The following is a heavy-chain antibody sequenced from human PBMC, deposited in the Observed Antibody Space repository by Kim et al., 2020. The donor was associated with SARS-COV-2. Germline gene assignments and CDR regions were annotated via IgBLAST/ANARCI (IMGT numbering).Heavy chain of an antibody. CDR1: GFTFSSYA. V-gene: IGHV3-30*04. CDR2: ISYDGSNK. Sequence: GGSLRLSCAASGFTFSSYAMHWVRQAPGKGLEWVSVISYDGSNKYYVDSVKGRFTISRDNSKNTLYLQMNSLRAEDTAVYYCARARSGYYPFDYWGQGTL. J-gene: IGHJ4*02. D-gene: IGHD3-3*01. CDR3: ARARSGYYPFDY.